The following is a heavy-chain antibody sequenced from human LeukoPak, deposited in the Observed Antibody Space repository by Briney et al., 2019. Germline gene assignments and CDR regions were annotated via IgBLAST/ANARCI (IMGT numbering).Heavy chain of an antibody. J-gene: IGHJ6*03. V-gene: IGHV3-49*04. CDR2: IRSKAYGGTT. CDR3: AKVGYSSSWYGARYYYMDV. D-gene: IGHD6-13*01. Sequence: PGGSLRLSCTASGFTFGDYAMSWVRQAPGKGLEWVGFIRSKAYGGTTEYAASVKGRFTISRDDSKSIAYLQMNSLRAEDTAVYYCAKVGYSSSWYGARYYYMDVWGKGTTVTVSS. CDR1: GFTFGDYA.